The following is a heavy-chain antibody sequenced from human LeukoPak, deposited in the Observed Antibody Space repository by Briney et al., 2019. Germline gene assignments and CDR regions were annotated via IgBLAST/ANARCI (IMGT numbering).Heavy chain of an antibody. Sequence: GESLKISCQGSGYAFTDYYIGWVRQMPGKGLEWMGIIYPADSDTRYSPSFQGQVTISADKSISTAYLQWRSLKASDTAMYFCARQRRYCGGGCYSGYFDYWGQGTLVTVSS. CDR2: IYPADSDT. J-gene: IGHJ4*02. CDR1: GYAFTDYY. V-gene: IGHV5-51*01. CDR3: ARQRRYCGGGCYSGYFDY. D-gene: IGHD2-21*02.